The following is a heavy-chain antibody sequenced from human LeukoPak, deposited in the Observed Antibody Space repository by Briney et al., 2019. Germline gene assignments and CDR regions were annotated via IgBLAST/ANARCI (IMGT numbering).Heavy chain of an antibody. J-gene: IGHJ3*02. CDR2: ISHSGTT. CDR1: GGSLSSGNYQ. D-gene: IGHD1-1*01. CDR3: ARGTLVAFDI. V-gene: IGHV4-39*07. Sequence: SETLSLTCTVSGGSLSSGNYQWGWIRQPPGKGLEWIALISHSGTTYYNPSLKSRVTMSVDTSKNQFSLKLSSVTAADTAVYYCARGTLVAFDIWGQGTMVTVSS.